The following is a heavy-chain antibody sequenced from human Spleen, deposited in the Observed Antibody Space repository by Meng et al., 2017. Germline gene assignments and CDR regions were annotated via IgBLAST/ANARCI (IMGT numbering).Heavy chain of an antibody. CDR1: GYSISSGYY. J-gene: IGHJ4*02. D-gene: IGHD6-19*01. V-gene: IGHV4-38-2*02. Sequence: SETLSLTCTVSGYSISSGYYWGWIRQSPGKGLEWIGSIYHSGSTYYNPSLKSRVTISVDTSKNQFSLKLSSVTAADTAVYYCARDVSVAGVGCWGQGTLVTVSS. CDR3: ARDVSVAGVGC. CDR2: IYHSGST.